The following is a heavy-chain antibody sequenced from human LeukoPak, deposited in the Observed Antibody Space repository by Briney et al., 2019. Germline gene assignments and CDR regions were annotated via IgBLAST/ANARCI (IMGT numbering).Heavy chain of an antibody. V-gene: IGHV3-23*01. CDR3: AKTGSFNSGSYYGFDY. D-gene: IGHD1-26*01. CDR1: GFTFSSYA. Sequence: PGGSLRLSCAASGFTFSSYAMSWVRQAPGKGLEWVSAISGSGGSTYYADSVKGRFTISRDNSKNTLYLQMSSLRAEDTAVYYCAKTGSFNSGSYYGFDYWGQGTLATVSS. CDR2: ISGSGGST. J-gene: IGHJ4*02.